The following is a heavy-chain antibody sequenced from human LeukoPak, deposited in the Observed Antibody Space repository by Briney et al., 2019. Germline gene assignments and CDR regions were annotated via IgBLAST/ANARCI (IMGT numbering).Heavy chain of an antibody. CDR3: ARRGSYGPDH. D-gene: IGHD5-18*01. V-gene: IGHV5-51*01. CDR1: GGTFSSYA. J-gene: IGHJ4*02. Sequence: KVSCKASGGTFSSYAISWVRQAPGQGLEWMGIIYPGDSDTRYSPSFQGQVTISVDKSISTAYLQWSSPKASDTAMYYCARRGSYGPDHWGQGTLVTVSS. CDR2: IYPGDSDT.